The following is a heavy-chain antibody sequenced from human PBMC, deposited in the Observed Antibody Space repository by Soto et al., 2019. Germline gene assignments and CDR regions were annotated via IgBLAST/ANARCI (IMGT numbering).Heavy chain of an antibody. CDR1: GGSIRSRDYY. Sequence: SETLSLTCTVSGGSIRSRDYYWSWLRQPPGKGLEWIGYIYYSGATYYNPSPKSRVTISVDTSKNQFSLKLTSVTAADTAVYYCARECPDYVSYYLDYWGQGTLVTVSS. D-gene: IGHD3-16*01. CDR2: IYYSGAT. J-gene: IGHJ4*02. CDR3: ARECPDYVSYYLDY. V-gene: IGHV4-30-4*01.